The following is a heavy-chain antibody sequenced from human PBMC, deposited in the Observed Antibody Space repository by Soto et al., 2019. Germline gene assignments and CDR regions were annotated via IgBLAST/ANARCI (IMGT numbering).Heavy chain of an antibody. CDR1: GGSFSGYY. CDR3: ARDRTGRYSSGWYPIAIDY. D-gene: IGHD6-19*01. CDR2: INHSGST. Sequence: PSETLSLTCAVYGGSFSGYYWSWIRQPPGKGLEWIGEINHSGSTNYNPSLKSRVTISVDTSKNQFSLKLSSVTAADTAVYYCARDRTGRYSSGWYPIAIDYWGQGTLVTVSS. V-gene: IGHV4-34*01. J-gene: IGHJ4*02.